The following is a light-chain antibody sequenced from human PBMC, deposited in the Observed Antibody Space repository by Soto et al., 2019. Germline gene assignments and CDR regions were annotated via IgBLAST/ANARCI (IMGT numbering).Light chain of an antibody. V-gene: IGLV4-69*01. Sequence: QSVLTQSPSASASLGASVKLTCTLSSGHSSYAIAWHQQQPEQGPRYLMKLNSDGSHNKGDGIPDRFSGSSSGAERYLTISSLQSEDEADYYCQTWGTGIHVFGGGTKVTVL. CDR2: LNSDGSH. J-gene: IGLJ3*02. CDR3: QTWGTGIHV. CDR1: SGHSSYA.